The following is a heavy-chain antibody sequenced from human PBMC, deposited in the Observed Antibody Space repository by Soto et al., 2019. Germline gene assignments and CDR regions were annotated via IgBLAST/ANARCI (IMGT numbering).Heavy chain of an antibody. CDR1: GYTFTGYY. V-gene: IGHV1-2*04. CDR2: INPNSGGT. J-gene: IGHJ6*02. D-gene: IGHD1-26*01. Sequence: ASVKVSCKASGYTFTGYYMHWVRQAPGQGLEWMGWINPNSGGTNYAQKFQGWVTMTRDTSISTAYMELSRLRSDDTAVYYCARALGAVNYYYYGMDVWGQGTTVTV. CDR3: ARALGAVNYYYYGMDV.